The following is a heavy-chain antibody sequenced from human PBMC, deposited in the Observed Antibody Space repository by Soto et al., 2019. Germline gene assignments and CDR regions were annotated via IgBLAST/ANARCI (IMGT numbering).Heavy chain of an antibody. CDR1: GFTFSSYA. D-gene: IGHD2-15*01. CDR2: ISSSSSTI. J-gene: IGHJ4*02. Sequence: EVQLLVSGGGLVQPGGSLRLSCAASGFTFSSYAMNWVRQAPGKGLEWVSYISSSSSTIYYADSVKGRFTISRDNAKNSLYLQMNSLRDEDTAVYYCARETQRGKLGYCSGGSCPLDYWGQGTLVTVSS. V-gene: IGHV3-48*02. CDR3: ARETQRGKLGYCSGGSCPLDY.